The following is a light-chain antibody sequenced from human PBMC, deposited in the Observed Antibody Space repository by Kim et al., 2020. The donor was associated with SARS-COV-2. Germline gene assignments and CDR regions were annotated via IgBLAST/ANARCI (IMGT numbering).Light chain of an antibody. CDR2: AAS. CDR3: QQSYSTPLT. J-gene: IGKJ4*01. V-gene: IGKV1-39*01. CDR1: QSISSY. Sequence: ASVGDRVAITCRASQSISSYLNWYQQKPGKAPKLLIYAASSLQSGVPSRFSGSGSGTDFTLTISSLQPEDFATYYCQQSYSTPLTFGGGTKVDIK.